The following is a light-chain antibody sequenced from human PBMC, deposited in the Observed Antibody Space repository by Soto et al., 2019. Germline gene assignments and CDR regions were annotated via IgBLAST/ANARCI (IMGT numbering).Light chain of an antibody. J-gene: IGKJ4*01. V-gene: IGKV3-11*01. CDR2: DAS. CDR1: HSVSSY. CDR3: QQRSNWPLT. Sequence: EIVLTQSPATLSLSPGQRATLSCRASHSVSSYLAGYQQKPGQAPRLLVYDASNRSTGIPARFSGSWSGTDFTPAITGLEPEDFTVYYCQQRSNWPLTFRGGTKVEIK.